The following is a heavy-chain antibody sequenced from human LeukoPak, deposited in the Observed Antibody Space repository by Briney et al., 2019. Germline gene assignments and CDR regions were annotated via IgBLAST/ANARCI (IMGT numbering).Heavy chain of an antibody. V-gene: IGHV5-51*01. CDR3: ARAECGGDCYSLDY. D-gene: IGHD2-21*02. CDR1: GYTFTTYW. J-gene: IGHJ4*02. CDR2: IYPGDCDT. Sequence: GESLKISCKGSGYTFTTYWIGWVRQMPGKGLEWMGTIYPGDCDTRYSPSFQGQVTISADKSINTAYLQWSSLKASDTAMYYCARAECGGDCYSLDYWGQGTLVTVSS.